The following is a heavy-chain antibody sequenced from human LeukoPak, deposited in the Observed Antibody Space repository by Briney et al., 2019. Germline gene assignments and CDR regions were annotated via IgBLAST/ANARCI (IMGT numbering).Heavy chain of an antibody. V-gene: IGHV3-23*01. Sequence: PGESLRLSCAASGFTFSNYAMSWVPEARGKGLEWVSLISGSGTSTYYADSVKGRFTVSRDRSKNTLHLQMNSLRAEDTAVYYCAKDLGNSGSWDYWGQGALVTVST. CDR3: AKDLGNSGSWDY. CDR2: ISGSGTST. CDR1: GFTFSNYA. J-gene: IGHJ4*02. D-gene: IGHD1-26*01.